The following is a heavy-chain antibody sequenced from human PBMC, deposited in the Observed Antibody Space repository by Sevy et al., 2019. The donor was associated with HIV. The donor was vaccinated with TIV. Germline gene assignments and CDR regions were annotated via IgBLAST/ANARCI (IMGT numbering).Heavy chain of an antibody. CDR1: RFTFDDYA. Sequence: GGSLRLSCAASRFTFDDYAMHWVRQAPGKGLEWVSGISWNSGSIGYADSVKGRFTISRDNAKNSLYLQMNSLRAEDTALYYCAKDLGYCSSTSCYDYFDYWGQGTLVTVSS. D-gene: IGHD2-2*01. V-gene: IGHV3-9*01. CDR3: AKDLGYCSSTSCYDYFDY. CDR2: ISWNSGSI. J-gene: IGHJ4*02.